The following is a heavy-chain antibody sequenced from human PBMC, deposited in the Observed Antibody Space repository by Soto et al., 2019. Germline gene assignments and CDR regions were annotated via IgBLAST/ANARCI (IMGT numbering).Heavy chain of an antibody. CDR1: GGSISSGGYY. J-gene: IGHJ2*01. V-gene: IGHV4-31*03. Sequence: QVQLQESGPGLVKPSQTLSLTCTVSGGSISSGGYYWSWIRQHPGKGLEWIGYIYYSGSTYYNPSLTSRVTISVDTSKNQFSLKLRSVTAADTAVYYCASAYCGGDCYSSWYFDLWGRGTLVTVSS. D-gene: IGHD2-21*02. CDR3: ASAYCGGDCYSSWYFDL. CDR2: IYYSGST.